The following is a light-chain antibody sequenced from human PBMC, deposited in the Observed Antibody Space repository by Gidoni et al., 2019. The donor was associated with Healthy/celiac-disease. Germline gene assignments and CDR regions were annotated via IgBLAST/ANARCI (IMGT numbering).Light chain of an antibody. V-gene: IGLV1-40*01. J-gene: IGLJ3*02. CDR2: GNS. Sequence: QSVLTQPPSVSGAPGQRVTISCTGSISNIGAGYDLHWYQQLPGTAPKLLIYGNSNRPSGVPDRFSGSKSGTSASLAITGLQAEDEADYYCQSYDSSLSGSVFGGGTKLTVL. CDR1: ISNIGAGYD. CDR3: QSYDSSLSGSV.